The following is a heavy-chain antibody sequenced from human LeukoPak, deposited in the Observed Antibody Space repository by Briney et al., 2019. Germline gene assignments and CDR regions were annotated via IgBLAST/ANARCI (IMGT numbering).Heavy chain of an antibody. CDR3: ARGGSSSRPNDAFDI. J-gene: IGHJ3*02. CDR2: INPSGGST. Sequence: ASVKVSCKASGYTFNSYYMHWVRQARGQGLEWIGIINPSGGSTSYAQKFQGRVTMTRDMSTSTVYMELSSLRSEDTAVYYCARGGSSSRPNDAFDIWGQGTMVTVSS. CDR1: GYTFNSYY. D-gene: IGHD6-6*01. V-gene: IGHV1-46*02.